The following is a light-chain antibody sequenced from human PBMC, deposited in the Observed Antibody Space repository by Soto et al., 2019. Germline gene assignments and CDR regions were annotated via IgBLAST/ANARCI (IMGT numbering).Light chain of an antibody. J-gene: IGLJ1*01. V-gene: IGLV1-40*01. Sequence: QSVLTQPPSVSGAPGQRVTISCTGSSSNIGAGYDVHWYQQLPGTAPKLLMYGNSNRPSGVPDRFSGSKSGTSASLAITGLQAEDEADYYCQSYDSSLSGSEVFGTGTKVTGL. CDR2: GNS. CDR1: SSNIGAGYD. CDR3: QSYDSSLSGSEV.